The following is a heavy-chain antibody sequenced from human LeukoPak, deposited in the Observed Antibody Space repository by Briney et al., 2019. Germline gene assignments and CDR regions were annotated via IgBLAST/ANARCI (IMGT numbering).Heavy chain of an antibody. V-gene: IGHV3-30-3*01. CDR1: GFTFNSYA. CDR2: ISYDGSNK. J-gene: IGHJ6*02. CDR3: ARENSRNFFYYGMDV. Sequence: GGSLRLSCAASGFTFNSYAIHWVRQAPGKGLEWVAVISYDGSNKNYADSVKGRFTISRGNSKNTLYLQMNSLRAEDTAVYYCARENSRNFFYYGMDVWGQGTTVTVSS.